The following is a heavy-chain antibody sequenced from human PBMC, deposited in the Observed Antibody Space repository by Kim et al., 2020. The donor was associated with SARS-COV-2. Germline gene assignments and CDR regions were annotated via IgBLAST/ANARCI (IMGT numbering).Heavy chain of an antibody. V-gene: IGHV3-7*03. CDR1: GFTFSSYW. CDR2: IKQDGSEK. J-gene: IGHJ6*02. CDR3: ARERGAGYCSSTSCYFYYYYGMDV. Sequence: GGSLRLSCAASGFTFSSYWMSWVRQAPGKGLEWVANIKQDGSEKYYVDSVKGRFTISRDNAKNSLYLQMNSLRAEDTAVYYCARERGAGYCSSTSCYFYYYYGMDVWGQGTTVTVSS. D-gene: IGHD2-2*01.